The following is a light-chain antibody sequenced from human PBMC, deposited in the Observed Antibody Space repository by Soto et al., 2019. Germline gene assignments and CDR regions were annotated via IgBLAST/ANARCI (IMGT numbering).Light chain of an antibody. Sequence: EIVLTQSPATLSLSPGERATLSCRASQSVSSYLAWYQQKPGQAPRLLFYDASNRATGIPARFSGSGSGTDYTPTISSLEPEDFAVYYCQQRSNWPPWTFGQGTKVEIK. CDR3: QQRSNWPPWT. CDR1: QSVSSY. V-gene: IGKV3-11*01. CDR2: DAS. J-gene: IGKJ1*01.